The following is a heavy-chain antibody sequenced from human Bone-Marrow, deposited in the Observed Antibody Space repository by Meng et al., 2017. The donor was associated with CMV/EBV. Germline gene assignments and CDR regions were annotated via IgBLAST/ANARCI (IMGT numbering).Heavy chain of an antibody. CDR3: ARADSNYHNWFDP. CDR2: IYYSGST. J-gene: IGHJ5*02. D-gene: IGHD4-11*01. V-gene: IGHV4-61*01. CDR1: GGSVSSGSYY. Sequence: SEPLSLTCTVSGGSVSSGSYYWSWIRQPPGKGLEWIGYIYYSGSTNYNPSLKSRVTISVDTSKNQFSLKLSSVTAADTAVYYCARADSNYHNWFDPWGQGTLVTVSS.